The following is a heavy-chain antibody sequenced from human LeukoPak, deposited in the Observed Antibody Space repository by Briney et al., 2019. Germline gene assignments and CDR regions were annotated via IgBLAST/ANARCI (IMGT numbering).Heavy chain of an antibody. D-gene: IGHD2-2*01. J-gene: IGHJ4*02. CDR2: ISSSSSTI. V-gene: IGHV3-48*01. CDR3: ARLMGEDIVVVPAAMPDY. Sequence: GGSLRLSCAASGFTFSSYSMNWVRQAPGKGLEWVSYISSSSSTIYYADSVKGRFTISRDNAKNSLYLQMNSLRAEDTAVYYCARLMGEDIVVVPAAMPDYWGQGTLVTVSS. CDR1: GFTFSSYS.